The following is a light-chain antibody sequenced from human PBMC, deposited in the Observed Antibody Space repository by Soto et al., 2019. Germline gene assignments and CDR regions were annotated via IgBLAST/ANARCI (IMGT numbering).Light chain of an antibody. CDR2: GAS. CDR3: QQYNNWPTWS. V-gene: IGKV3-15*01. Sequence: EIVMTQSPAILSVSPGERATLSCRASQSVGRNIAWYQQKPGQAPRLLIHGASTRANGIPARVSGSGSGTEFTLTISSLQSEDFAVYYCQQYNNWPTWSFGQGTKVEVK. CDR1: QSVGRN. J-gene: IGKJ1*01.